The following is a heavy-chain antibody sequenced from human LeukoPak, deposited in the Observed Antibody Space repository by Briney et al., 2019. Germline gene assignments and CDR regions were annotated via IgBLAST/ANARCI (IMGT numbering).Heavy chain of an antibody. CDR3: AKIHGSGSYFDY. D-gene: IGHD3-10*01. CDR1: GFTFSSSP. Sequence: GGSLRLSCAASGFTFSSSPMTWVRQAPGKGLEWVSAISASGGNTYYADSVKGRFTISRDNSKNTLYLQMHSLRAEDTAIYYCAKIHGSGSYFDYWGQGTLVTVSS. J-gene: IGHJ4*02. V-gene: IGHV3-23*01. CDR2: ISASGGNT.